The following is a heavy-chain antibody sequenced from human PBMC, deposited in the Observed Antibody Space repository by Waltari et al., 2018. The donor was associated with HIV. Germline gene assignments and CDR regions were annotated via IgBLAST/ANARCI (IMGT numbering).Heavy chain of an antibody. D-gene: IGHD3-10*01. V-gene: IGHV3-53*01. CDR3: ARMHRYYGSQQARYFYYGVDV. CDR2: IYSNINT. Sequence: EVQLVESGGEVTHRGGSLRLSCVISGLDVSSSYISWLRQAPGKGLVWVSVIYSNINTYYLESGKGRFTIFRDNSKNTLYLQMNSLRAEDTAVYYCARMHRYYGSQQARYFYYGVDVWGQGTTVTVS. CDR1: GLDVSSSY. J-gene: IGHJ6*02.